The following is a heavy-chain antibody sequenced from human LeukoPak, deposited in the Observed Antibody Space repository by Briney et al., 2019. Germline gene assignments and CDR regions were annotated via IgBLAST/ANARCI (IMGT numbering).Heavy chain of an antibody. CDR1: GFSFSSNE. D-gene: IGHD3-10*01. Sequence: PGGSLRLSCAASGFSFSSNEMNWVRQAPGKGLEWVSHITTSEITYYADSVKGRFTISRDNAKNSLYLQMTSLRVEDTAVYYCGRYLNYWGQGTLVTVSS. CDR3: GRYLNY. CDR2: ITTSEIT. V-gene: IGHV3-48*03. J-gene: IGHJ4*02.